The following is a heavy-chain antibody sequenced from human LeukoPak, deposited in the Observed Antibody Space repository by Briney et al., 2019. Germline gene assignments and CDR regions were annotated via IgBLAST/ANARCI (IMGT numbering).Heavy chain of an antibody. CDR3: ARDRGFSWFGELRVGLNWFDP. CDR2: IYYSGST. D-gene: IGHD3-10*01. V-gene: IGHV4-30-4*01. Sequence: PSQTLSLTCTVSGGSISSGDYYWSWIRQPPGKGLEWIGYIYYSGSTYYNPSLKSRVTISVDTSKNQFSLKLSSVIAADTAVYYCARDRGFSWFGELRVGLNWFDPWGQGTLVTVSS. J-gene: IGHJ5*02. CDR1: GGSISSGDYY.